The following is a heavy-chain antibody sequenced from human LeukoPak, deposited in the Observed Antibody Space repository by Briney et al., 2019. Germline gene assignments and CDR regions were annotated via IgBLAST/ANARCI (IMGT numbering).Heavy chain of an antibody. Sequence: SSETLSLTCTVSGGSISSYYWSWIRQPPGKGLEWIGYIYYSGSTNYNPSLKSRVTTSIDTSKNQFSLNLSSVTAADTAVYYCARGASGYSYGWGQGTLVTVSS. CDR3: ARGASGYSYG. V-gene: IGHV4-59*01. CDR1: GGSISSYY. J-gene: IGHJ4*02. D-gene: IGHD5-18*01. CDR2: IYYSGST.